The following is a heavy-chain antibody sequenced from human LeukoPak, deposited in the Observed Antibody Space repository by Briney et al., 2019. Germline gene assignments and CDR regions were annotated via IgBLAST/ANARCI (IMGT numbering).Heavy chain of an antibody. J-gene: IGHJ5*02. Sequence: SETLSLTCTVSGGSINSRSYYWGWIRQPPGTGLEWLGSIYYSGSTYHNPSLKSRVTISVDTSKNQLSLKLSSVTATDTAVYYCAFRRDGYKGGNWFDPWGQGTLVTVSS. V-gene: IGHV4-39*01. CDR1: GGSINSRSYY. CDR2: IYYSGST. CDR3: AFRRDGYKGGNWFDP. D-gene: IGHD5-24*01.